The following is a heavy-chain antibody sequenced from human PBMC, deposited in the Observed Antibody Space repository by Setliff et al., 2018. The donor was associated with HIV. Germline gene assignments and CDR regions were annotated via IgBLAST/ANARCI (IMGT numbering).Heavy chain of an antibody. D-gene: IGHD2-2*01. V-gene: IGHV4-39*07. Sequence: SETLSLTCSVSGGSINDERYYWSWIRQPPGKGLEWIGEINHSGSTNYNPSLKSRVTISVDTSENQFSLKLTSVTAADTAVYYCARGGTSSNWFGPWGQGTLVTVSS. CDR1: GGSINDERYY. CDR3: ARGGTSSNWFGP. J-gene: IGHJ5*02. CDR2: INHSGST.